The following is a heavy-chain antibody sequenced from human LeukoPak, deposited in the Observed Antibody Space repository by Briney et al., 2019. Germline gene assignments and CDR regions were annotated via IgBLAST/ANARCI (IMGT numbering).Heavy chain of an antibody. Sequence: PGGSLRLSCAASGFTFSSYWMHWVRQAPGKGLVWVSRINSDGSSTSYADSVKGRFTISRDNAKNSLYLQMNSLRAEDTAVYYCARGLAAATRDPDYYFHYYMGVWGKGTTVTISS. CDR2: INSDGSST. CDR3: ARGLAAATRDPDYYFHYYMGV. D-gene: IGHD2-15*01. CDR1: GFTFSSYW. J-gene: IGHJ6*03. V-gene: IGHV3-74*01.